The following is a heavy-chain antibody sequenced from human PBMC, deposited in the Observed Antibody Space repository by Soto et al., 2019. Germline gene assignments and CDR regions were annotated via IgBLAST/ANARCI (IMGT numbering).Heavy chain of an antibody. CDR1: GYTFTGYY. D-gene: IGHD6-13*01. J-gene: IGHJ6*02. CDR3: ASSIAAAGNYYYYYGMDV. Sequence: ASVKVSCKASGYTFTGYYMHWVRQAPGQGLEWMGWINPNSGGTNYAQKFQGWVTMTRDTSISAAYMELSRLRSDDTAVYYCASSIAAAGNYYYYYGMDVWGQGTTVTVSS. CDR2: INPNSGGT. V-gene: IGHV1-2*04.